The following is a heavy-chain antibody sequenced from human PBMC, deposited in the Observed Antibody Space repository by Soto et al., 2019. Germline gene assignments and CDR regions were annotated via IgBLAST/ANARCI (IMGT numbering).Heavy chain of an antibody. V-gene: IGHV3-66*01. J-gene: IGHJ4*02. Sequence: GGSLRLSCAASGFTVSSNYMSWVRQAPGKGLEWVSVIYSGGSTYYADSVKGRFTISRDNSKNTVYLQINALRAEDTAVYSCARDFSMVIVAPGYWGQGTLVTVSS. CDR1: GFTVSSNY. CDR3: ARDFSMVIVAPGY. D-gene: IGHD5-12*01. CDR2: IYSGGST.